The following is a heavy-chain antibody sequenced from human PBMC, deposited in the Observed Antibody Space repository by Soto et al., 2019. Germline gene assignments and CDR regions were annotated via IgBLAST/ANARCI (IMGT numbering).Heavy chain of an antibody. Sequence: QVQLVQSGAEVKKPGSSVKVSCKASGGTFSSYAISWVRQAPGQGLEWMGGIIPIFGTANYAQEFQGRVTITADESTSTAYMELSSLRSEDTAVHYCAEQTLYSYGRLYGMDVWGQGTTVTVSS. V-gene: IGHV1-69*01. J-gene: IGHJ6*02. CDR3: AEQTLYSYGRLYGMDV. CDR1: GGTFSSYA. D-gene: IGHD5-18*01. CDR2: IIPIFGTA.